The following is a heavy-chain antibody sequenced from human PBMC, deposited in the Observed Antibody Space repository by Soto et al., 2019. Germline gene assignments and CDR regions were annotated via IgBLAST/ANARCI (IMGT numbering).Heavy chain of an antibody. J-gene: IGHJ4*02. CDR2: IYYSGST. Sequence: SETLSLTCTVSGGSISSSSYYWGWIRQPPGKGLEWIGSIYYSGSTYYNPSLKSRVTISVDTSKNQFSLKLSSVTAADTAVYYCARHSNDYIWGSYRQFDYWGQGTLVTVSS. D-gene: IGHD3-16*02. CDR1: GGSISSSSYY. V-gene: IGHV4-39*01. CDR3: ARHSNDYIWGSYRQFDY.